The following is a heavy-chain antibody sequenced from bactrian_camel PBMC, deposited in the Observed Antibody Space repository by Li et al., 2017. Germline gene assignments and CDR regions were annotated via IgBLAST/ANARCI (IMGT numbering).Heavy chain of an antibody. CDR3: AADLVTGGNWRSIDHWSY. D-gene: IGHD7*01. CDR1: GFDDSSNC. Sequence: HVQLVESGGGSVQAGGSLKLSCAASGFDDSSNCMGWFRKAPGKEREGIASIYGGITTYYDDSVKGRFTISQDNAKPMLYLQMNALKPEDTAMYYCAADLVTGGNWRSIDHWSYWGQGTQVTVS. V-gene: IGHV3S53*01. CDR2: IYGGITT. J-gene: IGHJ4*01.